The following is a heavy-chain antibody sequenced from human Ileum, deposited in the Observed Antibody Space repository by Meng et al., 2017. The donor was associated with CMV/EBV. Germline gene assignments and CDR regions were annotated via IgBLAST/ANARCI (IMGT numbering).Heavy chain of an antibody. CDR2: INQDVSDS. Sequence: GGSLRLSCTAAGFTSSDYWMSWARQAPGKGLEWVANINQDVSDSRFVDSVKGRFTISRDNAKNSLYLQMSSLRVEDTAVYYCARPYGSGNLDEDLGYWGQGTLVTVSS. CDR3: ARPYGSGNLDEDLGY. CDR1: GFTSSDYW. D-gene: IGHD3-10*01. V-gene: IGHV3-7*01. J-gene: IGHJ4*02.